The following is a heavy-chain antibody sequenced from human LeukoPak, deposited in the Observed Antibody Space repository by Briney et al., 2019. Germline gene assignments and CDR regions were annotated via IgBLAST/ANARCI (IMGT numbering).Heavy chain of an antibody. V-gene: IGHV3-73*01. CDR1: GFTFSGSA. CDR3: TRSAELLWFGKYLSN. D-gene: IGHD3-10*01. CDR2: IRSKANSYAT. J-gene: IGHJ4*02. Sequence: PGGSLRLSCAASGFTFSGSAMHWVRQASGKGLEWVGRIRSKANSYATAYAASVKGRFTISRDDSKNTAYLQMNSLKTEDTAVYYCTRSAELLWFGKYLSNWGQGTLVTVSS.